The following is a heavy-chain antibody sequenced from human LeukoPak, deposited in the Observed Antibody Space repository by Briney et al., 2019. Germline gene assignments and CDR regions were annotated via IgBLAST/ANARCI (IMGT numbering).Heavy chain of an antibody. CDR1: GGSISSSSYY. CDR3: ARRKLRFLEWLLRGYFDY. D-gene: IGHD3-3*01. Sequence: SSETLSLTCTVSGGSISSSSYYWSWIRQPPGKGLEWIGEINHSGSTNYNPSLKSRVTISVDTSKNQFSLKLSSVTAADTAVYYCARRKLRFLEWLLRGYFDYWGQGTLVTVSS. CDR2: INHSGST. J-gene: IGHJ4*02. V-gene: IGHV4-39*07.